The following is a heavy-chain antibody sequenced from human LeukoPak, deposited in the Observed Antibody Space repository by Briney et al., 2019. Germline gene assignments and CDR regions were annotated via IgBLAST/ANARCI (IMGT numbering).Heavy chain of an antibody. CDR3: AREGEAYSSGHPFDY. CDR2: IYYSGST. D-gene: IGHD6-19*01. V-gene: IGHV4-59*01. Sequence: PSQTLSLTCTVSGRSISSYYWSWIRQPPGKGLEWIGYIYYSGSTNYNPSLKSRVTISVDTSKNQFSLKLSSVTVADTAVYYCAREGEAYSSGHPFDYWGQGTLVTVSS. J-gene: IGHJ4*02. CDR1: GRSISSYY.